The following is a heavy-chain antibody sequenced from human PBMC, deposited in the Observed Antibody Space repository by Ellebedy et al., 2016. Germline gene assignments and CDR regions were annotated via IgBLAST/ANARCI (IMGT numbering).Heavy chain of an antibody. J-gene: IGHJ6*02. Sequence: GGSLRLSXAASGFTFNTYGMHWVRQTPGKGLEWVAVIWLDGSKTYYADFVKGRFTISRDNSKNTLYLQMNSLRAEDTAVYYCARDLVTMALRFYYYGMDVWGQGTTVTVSS. V-gene: IGHV3-33*01. CDR3: ARDLVTMALRFYYYGMDV. CDR2: IWLDGSKT. D-gene: IGHD3-10*01. CDR1: GFTFNTYG.